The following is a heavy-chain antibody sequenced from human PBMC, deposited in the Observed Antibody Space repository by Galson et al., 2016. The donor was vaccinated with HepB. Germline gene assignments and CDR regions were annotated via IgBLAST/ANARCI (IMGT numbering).Heavy chain of an antibody. Sequence: SLRLSCAASAFIFTDHDMHWVRQAPGKGLEWVSGISRSGDSTYYAESMRGRFTISRDNPKNMLYLQMSSLRAEDTALYYCLKEYPQEAVAWGQGTLVTVSS. CDR1: AFIFTDHD. J-gene: IGHJ1*01. CDR2: ISRSGDST. V-gene: IGHV3-23*01. CDR3: LKEYPQEAVA. D-gene: IGHD6-19*01.